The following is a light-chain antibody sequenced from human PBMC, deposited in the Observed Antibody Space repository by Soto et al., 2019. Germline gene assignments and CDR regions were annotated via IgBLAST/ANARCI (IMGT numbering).Light chain of an antibody. J-gene: IGKJ1*01. CDR1: QSISKW. CDR3: QQYNSYST. Sequence: SQLIQSPAFLSASEGDRVTITCRASQSISKWLAWYQQKPGKAPDLLIYDASSLEGGVPSRFSGSGSGTEFTLTISSLQPDDFATYYCQQYNSYSTFGQGTKVDIK. V-gene: IGKV1-5*01. CDR2: DAS.